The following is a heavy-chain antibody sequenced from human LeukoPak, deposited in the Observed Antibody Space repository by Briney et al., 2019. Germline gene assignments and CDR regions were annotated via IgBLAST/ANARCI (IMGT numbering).Heavy chain of an antibody. CDR2: ISSTGST. CDR3: ARVSGSYYNSYYYYMDV. Sequence: PSETLSLTCTVSGGAISDYYWSWIRQPPGKGLEWIGYISSTGSTNRNPSLKSRVTLSSDTSKNQFSLKLNSVTAADTAVYYCARVSGSYYNSYYYYMDVWGKGTTVTISS. D-gene: IGHD3-10*01. J-gene: IGHJ6*03. CDR1: GGAISDYY. V-gene: IGHV4-59*01.